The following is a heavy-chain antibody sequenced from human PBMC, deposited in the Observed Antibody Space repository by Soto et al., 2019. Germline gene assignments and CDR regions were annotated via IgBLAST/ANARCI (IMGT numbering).Heavy chain of an antibody. CDR3: AKGPVVWSGYYIRAYGMDV. Sequence: GGSLRLSCAASGFTFSSYGMHWVRQAPGKGLEWVAVISYDGSNKYYADSVKGRFTISRDNSKNTLYLQMNSLRAEDTAVYYCAKGPVVWSGYYIRAYGMDVWGQGTTVTVS. CDR2: ISYDGSNK. CDR1: GFTFSSYG. J-gene: IGHJ6*02. V-gene: IGHV3-30*18. D-gene: IGHD3-3*01.